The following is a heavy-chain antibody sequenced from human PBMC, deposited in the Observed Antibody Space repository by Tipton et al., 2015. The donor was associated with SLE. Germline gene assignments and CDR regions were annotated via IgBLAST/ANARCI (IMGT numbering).Heavy chain of an antibody. J-gene: IGHJ6*04. D-gene: IGHD5-18*01. CDR1: GFSLSSHE. V-gene: IGHV3-48*03. CDR2: ININSRTI. Sequence: SLRLSCVASGFSLSSHEMDWVRQAPGKGLEWVSYININSRTIYYADSVKGRFTVSRDNAKNPLYLQMNGLRVEDTAVYYCARDLRGYSMDVWGKGTTVTIST. CDR3: ARDLRGYSMDV.